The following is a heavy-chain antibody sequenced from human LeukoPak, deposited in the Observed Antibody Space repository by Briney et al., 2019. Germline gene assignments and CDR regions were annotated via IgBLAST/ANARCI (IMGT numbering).Heavy chain of an antibody. CDR1: GFTFSSYD. Sequence: GGSLRLSCAASGFTFSSYDMHWVRQATGKGLEWVSAIDTAGDTYYPGSVKGRFTISRENARNSLYLQMSSLRAGDTAVYYCARVTSDSSGFAYYFDFWGQGTLVTVSS. J-gene: IGHJ4*02. D-gene: IGHD3-22*01. V-gene: IGHV3-13*01. CDR2: IDTAGDT. CDR3: ARVTSDSSGFAYYFDF.